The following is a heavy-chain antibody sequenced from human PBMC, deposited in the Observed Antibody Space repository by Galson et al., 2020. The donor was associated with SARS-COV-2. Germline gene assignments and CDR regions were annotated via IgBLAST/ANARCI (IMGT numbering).Heavy chain of an antibody. CDR1: GYTFSNYG. V-gene: IGHV1-18*01. D-gene: IGHD1-20*01. CDR3: ARHFRAWYPGSPLDV. Sequence: ASVKVSCKASGYTFSNYGISWVRQAPGQGLEWMGWISPYNGNTEYAQNFQDRITMTADTSTTTAYMELRHLRSDDTAVDYCARHFRAWYPGSPLDVWGQGTMVTVS. J-gene: IGHJ3*01. CDR2: ISPYNGNT.